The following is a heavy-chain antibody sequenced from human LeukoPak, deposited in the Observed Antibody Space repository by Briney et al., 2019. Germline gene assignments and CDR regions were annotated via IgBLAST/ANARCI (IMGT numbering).Heavy chain of an antibody. CDR3: AGGGVYNSLHYYMDV. D-gene: IGHD5/OR15-5a*01. J-gene: IGHJ6*03. CDR2: ISSSRST. CDR1: GDSISSGDYY. V-gene: IGHV4-61*02. Sequence: PSETLSLTCTVSGDSISSGDYYWSWIRQPAGKGLEWIGRISSSRSTNYNPSFKNRVTISIDTSKNQFSLKLTSVTAADTAVYYCAGGGVYNSLHYYMDVWGKGTAVTISS.